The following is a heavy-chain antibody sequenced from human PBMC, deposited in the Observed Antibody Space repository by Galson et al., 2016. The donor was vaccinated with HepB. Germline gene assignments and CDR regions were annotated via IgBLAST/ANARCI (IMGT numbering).Heavy chain of an antibody. J-gene: IGHJ6*02. CDR3: TRRQSSNWYSMDA. D-gene: IGHD6-13*01. Sequence: SLRLSCAASGFTFTGSTMHWVRQASGKGLEWVGRVRMKTYNEATAYAASVKGRFTISRDDSKNTAYLQMNSLRIEDTDVYYCTRRQSSNWYSMDAWGQGTTVTVSS. CDR1: GFTFTGST. CDR2: VRMKTYNEAT. V-gene: IGHV3-73*01.